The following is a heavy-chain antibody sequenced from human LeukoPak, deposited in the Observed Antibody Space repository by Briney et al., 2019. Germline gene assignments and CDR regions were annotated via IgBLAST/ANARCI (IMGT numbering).Heavy chain of an antibody. V-gene: IGHV3-23*01. CDR1: GFTFNNYA. Sequence: GGSLRLSCAASGFTFNNYAMTWVRQAPGKGLEWVSVINGGGSSHYADSVKGRFTVSRDNSKNTLSLQMNSLRDEDTAVYYCAKGQGYNYGDSIDYWGQGTLVTVSS. CDR3: AKGQGYNYGDSIDY. J-gene: IGHJ4*02. D-gene: IGHD5-18*01. CDR2: INGGGSS.